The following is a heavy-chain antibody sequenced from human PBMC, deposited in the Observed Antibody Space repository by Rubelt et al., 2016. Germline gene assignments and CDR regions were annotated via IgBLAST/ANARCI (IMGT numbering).Heavy chain of an antibody. CDR3: AKDVMVRGIIIGFFDS. D-gene: IGHD3-10*01. CDR2: IWYDGSNK. V-gene: IGHV3-33*06. Sequence: SSYGMHWVRQAPGKGLEWVAVIWYDGSNKYYADSVKGRFTISRDNSKNTLYLQMNSLRAEDTAVYYCAKDVMVRGIIIGFFDSWGQGTLVTVSS. CDR1: SSYG. J-gene: IGHJ4*02.